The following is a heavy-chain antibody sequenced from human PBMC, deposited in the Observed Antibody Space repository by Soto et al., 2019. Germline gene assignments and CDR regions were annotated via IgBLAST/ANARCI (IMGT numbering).Heavy chain of an antibody. J-gene: IGHJ4*02. V-gene: IGHV4-39*01. Sequence: QLQLQESGPGLVKPSETLSLTCTVSGGSISSSSYYWGWIRQPPGKGLEWIGSIYYSGSTYYNPSLKSRVTIAVDTSKNQFSLKLSSVTAADTGVYYCARHLKYSSSSRSIFDYWGEGTLVTVSS. CDR2: IYYSGST. CDR1: GGSISSSSYY. D-gene: IGHD6-6*01. CDR3: ARHLKYSSSSRSIFDY.